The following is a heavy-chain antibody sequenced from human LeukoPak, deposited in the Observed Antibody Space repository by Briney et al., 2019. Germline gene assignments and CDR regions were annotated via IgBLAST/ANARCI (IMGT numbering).Heavy chain of an antibody. CDR2: IYYSGST. CDR1: GGSISSDY. CDR3: ARTYYDSSGPFDP. J-gene: IGHJ5*02. Sequence: PSETLSLTWTVSGGSISSDYWSWIRQPPGKGLEWIGYIYYSGSTNYNPSLKSRVTISVDTSKNQFSLKLSSVTAADTAVYYCARTYYDSSGPFDPWGQGTLVTVSS. V-gene: IGHV4-59*01. D-gene: IGHD3-22*01.